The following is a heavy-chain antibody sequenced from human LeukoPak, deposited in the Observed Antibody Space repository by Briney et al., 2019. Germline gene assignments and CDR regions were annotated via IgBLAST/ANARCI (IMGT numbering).Heavy chain of an antibody. CDR3: AKGPDSGLRYFDY. V-gene: IGHV3-23*01. CDR2: IGASGGST. J-gene: IGHJ4*02. Sequence: GGSLRLSCAASGFTFSSYAMSWVRQAPGKGLEWVSGIGASGGSTYYADSVKGRFTISRDNSKNTLYLQMNSLRAEDTAVYYCAKGPDSGLRYFDYWGQGTLVTVSS. D-gene: IGHD5-12*01. CDR1: GFTFSSYA.